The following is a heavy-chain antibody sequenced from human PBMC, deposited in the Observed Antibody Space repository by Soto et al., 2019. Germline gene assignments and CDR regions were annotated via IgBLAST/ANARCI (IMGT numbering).Heavy chain of an antibody. CDR2: ISYDGSNK. CDR1: GFTFTSYG. V-gene: IGHV3-30*18. Sequence: GGSLRLSCSASGFTFTSYGMHWARQAPGKGLEWVAVISYDGSNKYYADSVKGRFTISRDNPMNTLYLQMSSLRAEDTAVYYCAKERGKRDDYYHGMDCWGKGTTVTVSS. CDR3: AKERGKRDDYYHGMDC. J-gene: IGHJ6*04. D-gene: IGHD3-10*01.